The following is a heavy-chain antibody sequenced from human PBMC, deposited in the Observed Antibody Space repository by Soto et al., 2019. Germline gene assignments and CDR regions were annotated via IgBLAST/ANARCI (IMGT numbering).Heavy chain of an antibody. Sequence: QVQLVQSGAEVTTPGSSVKVTCKASGGTFSNNVISWVRQAPGQGLEWMGGITRIFGTATTNYAQKFQGRITITADESTTTAYMELSSLRSEDTALYYCASGTTVAFDHWGQGTLVTVSS. CDR1: GGTFSNNV. V-gene: IGHV1-69*01. J-gene: IGHJ5*02. CDR2: ITRIFGTA. D-gene: IGHD1-7*01. CDR3: ASGTTVAFDH.